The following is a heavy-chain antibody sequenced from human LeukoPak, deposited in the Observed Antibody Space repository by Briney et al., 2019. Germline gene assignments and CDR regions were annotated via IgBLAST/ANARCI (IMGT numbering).Heavy chain of an antibody. D-gene: IGHD3-9*01. J-gene: IGHJ4*02. Sequence: ASMKVSCKASGYTFTGYYMHWVRQAPGQGLEWMGWINPNSGGTNYAQKFQGRVTMTRDTSISTAYMELSRLRSDDTAVYYCARYFDWLLSFDYWGQGNLVTVSS. CDR3: ARYFDWLLSFDY. CDR1: GYTFTGYY. CDR2: INPNSGGT. V-gene: IGHV1-2*02.